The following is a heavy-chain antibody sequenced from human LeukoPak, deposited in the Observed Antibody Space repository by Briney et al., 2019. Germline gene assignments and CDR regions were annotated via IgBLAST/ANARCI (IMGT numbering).Heavy chain of an antibody. CDR3: ARARGPRCLDY. J-gene: IGHJ4*02. D-gene: IGHD2-8*01. CDR2: ISSSSSYI. CDR1: GFTFSSYS. V-gene: IGHV3-21*01. Sequence: GGSLRLSCAASGFTFSSYSMNWVRQAPGKGLEWVSSISSSSSYIYYTDSVKGRFTISRDNAKNSLYLQMNSLRAEDAAVYYCARARGPRCLDYWGQGTLVTVSS.